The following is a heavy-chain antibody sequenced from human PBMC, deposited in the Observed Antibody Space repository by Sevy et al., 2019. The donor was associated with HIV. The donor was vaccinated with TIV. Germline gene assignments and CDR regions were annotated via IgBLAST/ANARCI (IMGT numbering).Heavy chain of an antibody. CDR1: GFSFSTHA. Sequence: GESLKISCAASGFSFSTHAMHWVRQAPGKGLEWVAVISFDGSDKYYTDSVKGRFTISRDDSKNTLLLQVSSLRAEDTAVYYCARDAGYSTVWYPGYWGQGTLVTVS. D-gene: IGHD6-19*01. V-gene: IGHV3-30*03. J-gene: IGHJ4*02. CDR3: ARDAGYSTVWYPGY. CDR2: ISFDGSDK.